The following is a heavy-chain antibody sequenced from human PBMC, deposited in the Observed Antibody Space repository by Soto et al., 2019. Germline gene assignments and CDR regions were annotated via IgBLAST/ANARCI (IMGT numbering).Heavy chain of an antibody. Sequence: VGSLRLSCATSGFTFSSHAMHWVRQAPGKGLEWVAVISYDGSNKYYADSVKGRFTISRDNSKNTLYLQMNSLRGEDTAVYYCARDGPPGYDILTGPEHWGQGTLVTVSS. CDR2: ISYDGSNK. J-gene: IGHJ4*02. V-gene: IGHV3-30-3*01. CDR1: GFTFSSHA. D-gene: IGHD3-9*01. CDR3: ARDGPPGYDILTGPEH.